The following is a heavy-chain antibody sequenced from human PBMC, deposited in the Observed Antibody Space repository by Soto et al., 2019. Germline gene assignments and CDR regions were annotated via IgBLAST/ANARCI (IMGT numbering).Heavy chain of an antibody. D-gene: IGHD6-19*01. CDR3: ARVEAVAGLYNYHGLDV. Sequence: QVQLVQSGAEVKKPGSSVKVSCKVSGGTFSNYAFDWVRLAPGHGLEWMGGIVPIFGTTYYTQKFQGRATIIADDSTTTAYLEMSSLRSEDTAIYYCARVEAVAGLYNYHGLDVWGQGTAVTVSS. CDR1: GGTFSNYA. V-gene: IGHV1-69*12. CDR2: IVPIFGTT. J-gene: IGHJ6*02.